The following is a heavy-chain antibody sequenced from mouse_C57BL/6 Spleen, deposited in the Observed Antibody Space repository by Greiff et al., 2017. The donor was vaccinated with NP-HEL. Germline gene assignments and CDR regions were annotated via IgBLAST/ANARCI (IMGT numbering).Heavy chain of an antibody. CDR1: GYTFTSYW. D-gene: IGHD2-4*01. CDR3: ARSRITLDY. J-gene: IGHJ2*01. Sequence: QVQLKQPGAELVMPGASVKLSCKASGYTFTSYWMHWVKQRPGQGLEWIGEIDPSDSYTNYNQKFKGKSTLTVDKSSSTAYMQLSSLTSEDSAVYYCARSRITLDYWGQGTTLTVSS. V-gene: IGHV1-69*01. CDR2: IDPSDSYT.